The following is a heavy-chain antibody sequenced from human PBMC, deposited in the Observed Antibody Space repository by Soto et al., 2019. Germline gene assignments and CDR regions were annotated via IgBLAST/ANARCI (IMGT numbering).Heavy chain of an antibody. CDR1: GYTFTSYG. J-gene: IGHJ5*02. CDR3: ARAREITIFGVVIQHNWFDP. V-gene: IGHV1-18*01. Sequence: ASVKVSCKASGYTFTSYGISWVRQAPGQGLEWMGWISAYNGNTNYAQKLQGRVTMTTDTSTSTAYMELRSLRSDDTAVYYCARAREITIFGVVIQHNWFDPWGQGTLVTVSS. CDR2: ISAYNGNT. D-gene: IGHD3-3*01.